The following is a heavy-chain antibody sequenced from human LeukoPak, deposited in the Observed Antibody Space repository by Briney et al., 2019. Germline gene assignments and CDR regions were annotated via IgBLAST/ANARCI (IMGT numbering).Heavy chain of an antibody. CDR3: ARTSGYDFLDY. V-gene: IGHV4-59*01. J-gene: IGHJ4*02. CDR1: GGPINTYY. Sequence: LETLSLTRTVSGGPINTYYWGWIRQPPGKGLGWIGYIYYSGSTNYNPSLRSRVTISVDTSKNQFSLKLNSVTAADTAVYYCARTSGYDFLDYWGQGTLVTVSS. D-gene: IGHD5-12*01. CDR2: IYYSGST.